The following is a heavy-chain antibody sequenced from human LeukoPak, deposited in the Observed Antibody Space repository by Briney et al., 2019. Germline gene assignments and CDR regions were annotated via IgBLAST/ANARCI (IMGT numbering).Heavy chain of an antibody. CDR3: AREDLVRGLIGPDY. J-gene: IGHJ4*02. D-gene: IGHD3-10*01. Sequence: ASVKVSCKASGYIFTSYGITWVRQAPGQGVEWVGRISVYNGNTKYAEKLQGRVSMTTDTSTSTAYMELRSLGSDDTAVYYCAREDLVRGLIGPDYWGQGTLVTVSS. CDR1: GYIFTSYG. V-gene: IGHV1-18*01. CDR2: ISVYNGNT.